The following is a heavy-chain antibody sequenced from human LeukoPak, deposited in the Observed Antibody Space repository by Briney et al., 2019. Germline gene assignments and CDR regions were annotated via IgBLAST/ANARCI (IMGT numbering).Heavy chain of an antibody. CDR2: IRSDNGKT. Sequence: ASVNVSCKTFTYTFTAYGINWVRQAPGQGREWMGWIRSDNGKTNYAQKLQGRVTLTTDTTTSTAYMELRSLRSDDTAIYYCARDYSSGWYSVDYWGQGTLISVSS. J-gene: IGHJ4*02. CDR3: ARDYSSGWYSVDY. CDR1: TYTFTAYG. V-gene: IGHV1-18*01. D-gene: IGHD6-19*01.